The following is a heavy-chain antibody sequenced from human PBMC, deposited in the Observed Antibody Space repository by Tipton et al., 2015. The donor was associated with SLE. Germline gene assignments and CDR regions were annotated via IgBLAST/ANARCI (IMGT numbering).Heavy chain of an antibody. V-gene: IGHV4-59*01. CDR1: GGSISSYY. CDR2: IYYSGST. Sequence: TLSLICTVSGGSISSYYWSWIRQPPGKGLEWIGYIYYSGSTNYNPSLKSRVTISVDTSKNQFSLKLSSVTAADTAVYYCARDWGYDFWSGYSQGAFDIWGQGTMVTVSS. J-gene: IGHJ3*02. D-gene: IGHD3-3*01. CDR3: ARDWGYDFWSGYSQGAFDI.